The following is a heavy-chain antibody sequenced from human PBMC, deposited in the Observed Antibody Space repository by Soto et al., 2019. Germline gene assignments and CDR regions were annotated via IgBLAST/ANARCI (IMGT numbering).Heavy chain of an antibody. CDR3: TRVPPNNYGSGTYPFDY. Sequence: EVQLVESGGGLAQPGRSLRLSCTSSGFTFDHYAMTWFRQAPGKGLEWVGFITSKAYGGTTEYAASVKGRFTISRDDFKSIAYLQMDSLKTDDTAVYYCTRVPPNNYGSGTYPFDYWGQGALVTVSS. CDR2: ITSKAYGGTT. V-gene: IGHV3-49*03. D-gene: IGHD3-10*01. CDR1: GFTFDHYA. J-gene: IGHJ4*02.